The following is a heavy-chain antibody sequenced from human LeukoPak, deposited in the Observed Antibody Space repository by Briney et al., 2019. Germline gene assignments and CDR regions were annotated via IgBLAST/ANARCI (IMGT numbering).Heavy chain of an antibody. Sequence: PSQTLSLTCAISGDSVSVKSDVWNWIRQSPSRGLEWLGRTYYRSKWINDYATSVKSRIIISPDTSKNQFSLHLNFVTPEDTAVYYCARDADWAYDAFDIWGQGTMVTVSS. CDR3: ARDADWAYDAFDI. D-gene: IGHD3-9*01. CDR1: GDSVSVKSDV. CDR2: TYYRSKWIN. J-gene: IGHJ3*02. V-gene: IGHV6-1*01.